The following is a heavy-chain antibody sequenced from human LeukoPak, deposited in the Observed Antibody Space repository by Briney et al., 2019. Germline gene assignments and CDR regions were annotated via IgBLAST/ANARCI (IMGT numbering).Heavy chain of an antibody. CDR3: KAASGGWYDTNFDY. CDR2: ITGNSVST. D-gene: IGHD6-19*01. J-gene: IGHJ4*02. Sequence: GGSLRLSCAASGFTFSIHAMNWVRQAPGKGLEWVSVITGNSVSTFYADSVKGRFTISRDNSKNTLYMYMNSLRAEDAAVYSVKAASGGWYDTNFDYWGQGTLVTVSS. CDR1: GFTFSIHA. V-gene: IGHV3-23*01.